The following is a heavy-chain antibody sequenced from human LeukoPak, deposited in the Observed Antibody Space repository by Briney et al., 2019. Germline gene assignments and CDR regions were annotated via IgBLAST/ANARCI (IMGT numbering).Heavy chain of an antibody. Sequence: GRSLRLSCAASGLTFSLYAMHWVRQAPGKGLVWVAVISYDGSTKYYADSVKGRFTFSRDNSKNTLYLQMNSLSAEDTAVYCCAGRVEAVDIRGQGTMVTVSS. J-gene: IGHJ3*02. CDR3: AGRVEAVDI. V-gene: IGHV3-30-3*01. CDR1: GLTFSLYA. CDR2: ISYDGSTK.